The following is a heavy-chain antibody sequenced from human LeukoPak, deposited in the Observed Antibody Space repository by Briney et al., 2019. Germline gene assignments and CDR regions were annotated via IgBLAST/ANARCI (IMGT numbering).Heavy chain of an antibody. CDR1: GGTFSSYA. D-gene: IGHD6-19*01. V-gene: IGHV1-69*04. J-gene: IGHJ4*02. Sequence: ASVKVSCKASGGTFSSYAISWVRQAPGQGLEWMGRIIPILGIANYAQKFQGRVTITADKSTSTAYMELSSLRSEDTAVYYCARDSKGSSGWPAHFDYWAREPWSPSPQ. CDR2: IIPILGIA. CDR3: ARDSKGSSGWPAHFDY.